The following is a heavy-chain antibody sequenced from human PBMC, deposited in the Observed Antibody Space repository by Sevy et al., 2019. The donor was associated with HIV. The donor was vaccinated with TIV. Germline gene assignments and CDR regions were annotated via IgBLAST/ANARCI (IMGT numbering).Heavy chain of an antibody. J-gene: IGHJ6*02. D-gene: IGHD4-17*01. CDR2: ISVSDNTI. V-gene: IGHV3-11*01. Sequence: GGSLRLSCAASGFTFSDYYMSWIRQAPGKGLEWLSYISVSDNTIYYADSVKGRFTISRDNAKNSLYLQMNSLRAEDTAVYYCARDHVKDGDLGDYYYYAMDVWGQGTSVTVSS. CDR3: ARDHVKDGDLGDYYYYAMDV. CDR1: GFTFSDYY.